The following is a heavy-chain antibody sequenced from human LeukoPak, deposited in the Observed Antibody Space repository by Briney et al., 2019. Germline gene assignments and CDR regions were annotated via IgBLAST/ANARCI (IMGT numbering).Heavy chain of an antibody. V-gene: IGHV4-4*02. CDR3: ARELYCNGGRCYSAL. CDR1: AGSISSSNW. D-gene: IGHD2-15*01. Sequence: PSETLSLTCSVSAGSISSSNWWSLVRQSPVKGLEWIGEIYLYGTTNYNPSLKSRVTISVDTSKNQFSLKLNSVTAADTAVYYCARELYCNGGRCYSALWGQGTLVTVSS. CDR2: IYLYGTT. J-gene: IGHJ4*02.